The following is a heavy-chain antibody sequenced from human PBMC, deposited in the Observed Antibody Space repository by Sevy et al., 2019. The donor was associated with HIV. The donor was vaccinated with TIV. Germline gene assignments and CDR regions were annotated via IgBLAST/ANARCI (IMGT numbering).Heavy chain of an antibody. Sequence: GGSLRLSCAASGFTFNYFNMNWVRQAPGKGLEWVSSISSGSSYIKYADSVKGRLTISRDNAKSSLYLQMNSLSAEDTAVYYCARNRDYYDSSGFSYWGQGTLVTVSS. V-gene: IGHV3-21*06. CDR3: ARNRDYYDSSGFSY. CDR2: ISSGSSYI. D-gene: IGHD3-22*01. CDR1: GFTFNYFN. J-gene: IGHJ4*02.